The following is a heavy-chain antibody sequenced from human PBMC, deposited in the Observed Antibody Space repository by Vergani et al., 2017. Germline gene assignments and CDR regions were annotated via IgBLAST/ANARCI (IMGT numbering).Heavy chain of an antibody. CDR1: GFTFNEYW. CDR2: MNGDGDTI. V-gene: IGHV3-74*01. D-gene: IGHD3-3*01. CDR3: ARARKFRVGVVWKNWCNP. Sequence: EVELVESGGGLVQPGGSLRLSCAASGFTFNEYWMHWARQVPGKGLVWVSGMNGDGDTISYADSVKGRFTISRDNGKNTLFLQMNSLRAEDTAVYYCARARKFRVGVVWKNWCNPWGQGTLVTVS. J-gene: IGHJ5*02.